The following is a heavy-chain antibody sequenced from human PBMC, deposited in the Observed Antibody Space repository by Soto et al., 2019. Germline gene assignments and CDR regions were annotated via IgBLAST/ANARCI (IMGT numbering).Heavy chain of an antibody. J-gene: IGHJ4*02. CDR1: GFTFSSYS. D-gene: IGHD3-22*01. Sequence: GGSLRLSCAASGFTFSSYSMNWVRQAPGKGLEWVSSISSSSSYIYYADSVKGRFTISRDNAKNSLYLQMNSLRAEDTAVYYCARGGSSYYDNSGSIDYRGEAPLGTV. CDR2: ISSSSSYI. V-gene: IGHV3-21*01. CDR3: ARGGSSYYDNSGSIDY.